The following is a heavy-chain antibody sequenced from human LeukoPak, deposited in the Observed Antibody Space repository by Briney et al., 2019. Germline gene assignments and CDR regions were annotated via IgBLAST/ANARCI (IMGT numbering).Heavy chain of an antibody. CDR2: ISSSGSYI. Sequence: PGGSLRLSCAASGFTFSSYSLNWVREAPGKGLEWVSSISSSGSYISYADSLKGRFTISRDNAKNSLYLQMNSLRAEDTAVYHWARGHEDFDYWGQGTRVTVSS. J-gene: IGHJ4*02. V-gene: IGHV3-21*01. D-gene: IGHD2-15*01. CDR3: ARGHEDFDY. CDR1: GFTFSSYS.